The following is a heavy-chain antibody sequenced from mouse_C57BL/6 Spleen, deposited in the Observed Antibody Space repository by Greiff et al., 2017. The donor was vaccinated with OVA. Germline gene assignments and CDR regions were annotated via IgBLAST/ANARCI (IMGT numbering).Heavy chain of an antibody. V-gene: IGHV5-17*01. CDR3: ARGAYGSSLSWFAY. Sequence: EVQLVESGGGLVKPGGSLKLSCAASGFTFSDYGMHWVRQAPEKGLEWVAYISSGSSTIYYADTVKGRFTISRDNAKNTLFLQMTSLRSEDTAMYYCARGAYGSSLSWFAYWGQGTLVTVSA. D-gene: IGHD1-1*01. J-gene: IGHJ3*01. CDR1: GFTFSDYG. CDR2: ISSGSSTI.